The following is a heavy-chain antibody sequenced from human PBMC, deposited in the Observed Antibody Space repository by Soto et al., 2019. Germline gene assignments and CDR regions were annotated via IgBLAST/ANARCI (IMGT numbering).Heavy chain of an antibody. CDR3: ARVPGRWGNSYGMDV. Sequence: ASVKVSCKASGYTFSMYGITWVRQAPGQGLEWVGWISAHTGMTNYAQEFQGRVTMTTDTSTNTASMELRSLKSDDTAVYYCARVPGRWGNSYGMDVWRQRTTVTVSS. V-gene: IGHV1-18*01. CDR1: GYTFSMYG. CDR2: ISAHTGMT. D-gene: IGHD3-16*01. J-gene: IGHJ6*02.